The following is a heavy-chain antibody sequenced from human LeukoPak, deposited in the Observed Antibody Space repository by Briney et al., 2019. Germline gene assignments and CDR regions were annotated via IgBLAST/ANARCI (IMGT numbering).Heavy chain of an antibody. V-gene: IGHV1-69*13. Sequence: ASVKVSCKASGGTFSSYAISWVRQAPGQGLEWMGGIIPIFGTANYAQKFQGRVTITADEYTSTAYMELSSLRSEDTAVYYCARAAHISGSYLRYYYYGMDVWGQGTTVTVSS. J-gene: IGHJ6*02. CDR3: ARAAHISGSYLRYYYYGMDV. D-gene: IGHD1-26*01. CDR1: GGTFSSYA. CDR2: IIPIFGTA.